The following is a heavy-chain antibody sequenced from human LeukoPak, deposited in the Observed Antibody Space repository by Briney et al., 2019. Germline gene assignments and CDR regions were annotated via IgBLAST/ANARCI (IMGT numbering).Heavy chain of an antibody. CDR3: VKDITRGLWLGAFDI. CDR2: ISSNGGST. CDR1: GFTFSSYA. V-gene: IGHV3-64D*06. Sequence: GGSLRLSCSASGFTFSSYAMHWVRQAPGKGLEYVSAISSNGGSTYYADSVKGRFTISRDNSKNTLYPQVSSLRAEDTAVYYCVKDITRGLWLGAFDIWGQGTMVTVSS. J-gene: IGHJ3*02. D-gene: IGHD2-21*01.